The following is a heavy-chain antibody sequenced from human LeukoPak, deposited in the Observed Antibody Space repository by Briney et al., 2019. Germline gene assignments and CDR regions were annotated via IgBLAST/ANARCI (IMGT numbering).Heavy chain of an antibody. V-gene: IGHV1-2*02. D-gene: IGHD2-15*01. CDR1: GYTFTGYY. CDR3: AREIHLPLGYCSGGSCYVGRDAFDI. J-gene: IGHJ3*02. Sequence: ASVKVSCKASGYTFTGYYMHWVRQAPGQGLEWMGWINPNSGGTNYAQKFQGRVTMTRDTSFSTAYMELSRLRSDDTAVYYCAREIHLPLGYCSGGSCYVGRDAFDIWGQGTMVTVSS. CDR2: INPNSGGT.